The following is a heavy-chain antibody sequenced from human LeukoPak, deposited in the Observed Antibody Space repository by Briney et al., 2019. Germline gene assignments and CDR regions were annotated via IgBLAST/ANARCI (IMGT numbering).Heavy chain of an antibody. CDR3: AKDQGYYDFWSGYPPAFDY. J-gene: IGHJ4*02. V-gene: IGHV3-53*01. CDR1: GFTVSSNY. Sequence: GGSLRLSCAASGFTVSSNYMSWVRQAPGKGLEWVSVIYSGGSTYYADSVKGRFTISRDNSKNTLYLQMNSLRAEDTAVYYCAKDQGYYDFWSGYPPAFDYWGQGTLVTVSS. CDR2: IYSGGST. D-gene: IGHD3-3*01.